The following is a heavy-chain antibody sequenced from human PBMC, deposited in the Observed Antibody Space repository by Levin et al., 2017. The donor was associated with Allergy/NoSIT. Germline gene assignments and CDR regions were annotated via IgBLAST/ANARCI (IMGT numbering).Heavy chain of an antibody. Sequence: LSLTCAASGFSISDYAMSWVRQAPGKGLEWVSGLSASGDYTYSAASVKGRFTISRDNSKNTVYLQMDSLRAEDTAVYYCAKDRGFTNSWYCFDSWGQGTLVTVSS. J-gene: IGHJ4*02. V-gene: IGHV3-23*01. D-gene: IGHD2-15*01. CDR2: LSASGDYT. CDR3: AKDRGFTNSWYCFDS. CDR1: GFSISDYA.